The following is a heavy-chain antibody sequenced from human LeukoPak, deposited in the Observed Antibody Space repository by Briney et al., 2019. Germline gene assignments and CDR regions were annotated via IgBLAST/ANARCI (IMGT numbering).Heavy chain of an antibody. D-gene: IGHD3-22*01. Sequence: SLGLFRGACVFIYSSYGMQWVRRAPAKGLEWVAVIWYDGSNKFYADSVKDRFIISRDNYKHTLFLQMNSLRDEDPALYYCERDEYYYDSSGFFFYPTVYDAFDIWGQGTLVTVSS. CDR2: IWYDGSNK. CDR3: ERDEYYYDSSGFFFYPTVYDAFDI. V-gene: IGHV3-33*08. J-gene: IGHJ3*02. CDR1: VFIYSSYG.